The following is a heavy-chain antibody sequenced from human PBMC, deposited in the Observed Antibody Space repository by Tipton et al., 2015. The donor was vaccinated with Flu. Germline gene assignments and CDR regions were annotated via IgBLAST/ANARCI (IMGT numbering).Heavy chain of an antibody. CDR3: ARDLKWSSAYYNPFGY. V-gene: IGHV4-61*01. CDR2: ISDSGTT. Sequence: TLSLTCTVSGGSISSGSYYWSWIRQSPGKRPEWVGFISDSGTTIYNPSLKSRVTISADTSKRQFSLKLTSVTAADTAVYYCARDLKWSSAYYNPFGYWGQGTLVTVSS. D-gene: IGHD3-22*01. CDR1: GGSISSGSYY. J-gene: IGHJ4*02.